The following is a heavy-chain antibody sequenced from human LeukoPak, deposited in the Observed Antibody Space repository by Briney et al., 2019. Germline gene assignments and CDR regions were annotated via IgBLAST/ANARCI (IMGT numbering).Heavy chain of an antibody. J-gene: IGHJ6*03. D-gene: IGHD3-16*02. CDR1: GGSISSYY. V-gene: IGHV4-59*01. CDR2: IYYSGST. Sequence: SETLSLTCTVSGGSISSYYWSWIRQPPGKGLEWIGYIYYSGSTNYNPSLKSRVTISVDTSKNQFSLKLSSVTAADTAVYYCARDLGNDYVWGSYRYLDVWGKGTTVTVSS. CDR3: ARDLGNDYVWGSYRYLDV.